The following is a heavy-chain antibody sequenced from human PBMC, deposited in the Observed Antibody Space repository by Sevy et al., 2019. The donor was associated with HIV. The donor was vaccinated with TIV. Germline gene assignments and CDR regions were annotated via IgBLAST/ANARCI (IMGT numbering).Heavy chain of an antibody. D-gene: IGHD6-19*01. V-gene: IGHV4-38-2*01. Sequence: SETLSLTCAVSGYSISSGYYWGWIRQPPGKGLEWIGSIYHSGSTYYNPSLKSRVTISVDTSKNQFSLKLSSVTAADTAVYYCASGGWGLAVAGTEVREYFQHWGQGTLVTVSS. J-gene: IGHJ1*01. CDR1: GYSISSGYY. CDR2: IYHSGST. CDR3: ASGGWGLAVAGTEVREYFQH.